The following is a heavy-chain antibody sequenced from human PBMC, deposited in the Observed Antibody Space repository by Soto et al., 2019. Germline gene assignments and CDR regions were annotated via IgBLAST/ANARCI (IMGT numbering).Heavy chain of an antibody. CDR1: GGSISSGGYY. J-gene: IGHJ4*02. CDR2: IYYSGST. V-gene: IGHV4-31*03. CDR3: AASHGYSSSWYDLVVDY. D-gene: IGHD6-13*01. Sequence: SETLSLTCTVSGGSISSGGYYWSWIRQHPGKGLEWIGYIYYSGSTYYNPSLKSRVTISVDTSKNQFSLKLSSVTAADTAVYYCAASHGYSSSWYDLVVDYWGQGTLVTVSS.